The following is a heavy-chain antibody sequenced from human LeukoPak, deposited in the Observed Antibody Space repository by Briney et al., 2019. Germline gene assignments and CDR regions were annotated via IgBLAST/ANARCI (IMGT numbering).Heavy chain of an antibody. CDR3: AREVAGPLDAFDI. CDR2: IYSGGST. Sequence: GGSLRLSCAASGFTVSSNYMSWVRQTPGKGLEWVSVIYSGGSTYYADSVKGRFTISRDNSKNTLYLQMNSLRAEDTAVYYCAREVAGPLDAFDIWGQGTMVTISS. CDR1: GFTVSSNY. J-gene: IGHJ3*02. V-gene: IGHV3-53*01.